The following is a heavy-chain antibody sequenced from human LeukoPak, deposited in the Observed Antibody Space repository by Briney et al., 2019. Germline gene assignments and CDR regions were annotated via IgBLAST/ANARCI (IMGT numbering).Heavy chain of an antibody. D-gene: IGHD3-10*01. V-gene: IGHV4-61*01. J-gene: IGHJ4*02. CDR2: IYYSGST. CDR1: GYSISSGYY. CDR3: ARVARYGSGSYYFDY. Sequence: SETLSLTCTVSGYSISSGYYWGWIRQPPGKGLEWIGYIYYSGSTNYNPSLKSRVTISVDTSKNQFSLKLSSVTAADTAVYYCARVARYGSGSYYFDYWGQGTLVTVSS.